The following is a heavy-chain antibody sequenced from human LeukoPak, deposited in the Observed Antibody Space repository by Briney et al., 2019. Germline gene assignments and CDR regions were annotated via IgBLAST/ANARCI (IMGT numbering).Heavy chain of an antibody. CDR2: IYSGGST. J-gene: IGHJ4*02. Sequence: PGGSLRLSCAASGFTVSSNSMSWVRQAPGRGLEWVSVIYSGGSTFYADSVKGRFTISRDNSKNTLYLQMNSLRAEDTAVYYCARDGENHYYDYWGQGTLVTVST. V-gene: IGHV3-66*01. D-gene: IGHD7-27*01. CDR3: ARDGENHYYDY. CDR1: GFTVSSNS.